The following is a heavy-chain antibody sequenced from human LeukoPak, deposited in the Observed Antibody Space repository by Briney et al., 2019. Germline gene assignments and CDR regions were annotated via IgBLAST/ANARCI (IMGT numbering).Heavy chain of an antibody. CDR3: ARGGSPPGIAVAGTGIFDY. CDR2: INPNSGGT. D-gene: IGHD6-19*01. Sequence: ASVKVSCTASGYTFTGYYMHWVRQAPGQGPEWMGWINPNSGGTNYAQEFQGRVTMTRDTSISTAYMELSRLRSDDTAVYSCARGGSPPGIAVAGTGIFDYWGQGTLVTVSS. V-gene: IGHV1-2*02. J-gene: IGHJ4*02. CDR1: GYTFTGYY.